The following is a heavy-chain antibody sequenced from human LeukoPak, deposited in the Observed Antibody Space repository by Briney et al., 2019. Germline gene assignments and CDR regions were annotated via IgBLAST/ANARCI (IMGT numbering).Heavy chain of an antibody. CDR3: ARDPKSGWCQFDY. Sequence: GGSLRLSCAASGFTFSSYSMNWVRQAPGKGLEWVSSISSSSSYIYYADSVKGRFTISRDNAKNSLYLQMNSLRAEDTAVYYCARDPKSGWCQFDYWGQGTLVTVSS. CDR1: GFTFSSYS. D-gene: IGHD6-19*01. V-gene: IGHV3-21*01. CDR2: ISSSSSYI. J-gene: IGHJ4*02.